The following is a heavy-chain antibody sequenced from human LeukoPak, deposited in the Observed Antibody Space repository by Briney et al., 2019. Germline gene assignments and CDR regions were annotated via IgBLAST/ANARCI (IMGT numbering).Heavy chain of an antibody. CDR1: GFTFSSYD. Sequence: GGPLRLSCAASGFTFSSYDMHWLRQATGKGLEWVSAIGTAGDTYYPGSVKGRFTISRENAKNSLYLQMNSLRAGDTAVYYCARGYYYGSGSYYSRPYYFGYWGQGTLVTVSS. D-gene: IGHD3-10*01. CDR3: ARGYYYGSGSYYSRPYYFGY. CDR2: IGTAGDT. V-gene: IGHV3-13*01. J-gene: IGHJ4*02.